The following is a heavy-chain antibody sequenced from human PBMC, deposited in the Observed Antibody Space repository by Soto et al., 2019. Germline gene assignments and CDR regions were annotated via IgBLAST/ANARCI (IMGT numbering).Heavy chain of an antibody. J-gene: IGHJ4*02. D-gene: IGHD3-9*01. CDR1: GFTFSSYA. CDR3: ARGSVLRYFDWLSPFDF. V-gene: IGHV3-30-3*01. Sequence: GGSLILSCAASGFTFSSYAMHWVRQAPGKGLEWVAVISYDGSNKYYADSVKGRFTISRDNSKNTLYLQMNSLRAEDTAVYYCARGSVLRYFDWLSPFDFWGQGTLVTVSS. CDR2: ISYDGSNK.